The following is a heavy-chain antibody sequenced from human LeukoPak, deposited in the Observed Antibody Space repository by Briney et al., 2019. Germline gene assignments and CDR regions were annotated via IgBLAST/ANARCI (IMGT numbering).Heavy chain of an antibody. V-gene: IGHV1-46*01. J-gene: IGHJ6*03. CDR3: ARAGLVGATTSRYYYYYMDV. CDR2: INPSGGST. Sequence: ASVKVPCKASGYTFTSYYMHWVRQAPGQGLEWMGIINPSGGSTSYAQKFQGRVTMTRDMSTSTVYMELSSLRSEDTAVYYCARAGLVGATTSRYYYYYMDVWGKGTTVTVSS. D-gene: IGHD1-26*01. CDR1: GYTFTSYY.